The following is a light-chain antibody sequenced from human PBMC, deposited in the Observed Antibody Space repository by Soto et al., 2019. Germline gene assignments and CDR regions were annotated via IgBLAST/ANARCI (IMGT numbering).Light chain of an antibody. V-gene: IGKV3-15*01. J-gene: IGKJ1*01. Sequence: EIVMTQSPATLSVSPGERATLSCRASQSVSSNLAWYQQKPGQAPRLLIYGASTRATGIPARFSGSGSGTEFTITISSLQSEDFAVDYCQQYNNWPPWTFGQGTKVEIK. CDR1: QSVSSN. CDR2: GAS. CDR3: QQYNNWPPWT.